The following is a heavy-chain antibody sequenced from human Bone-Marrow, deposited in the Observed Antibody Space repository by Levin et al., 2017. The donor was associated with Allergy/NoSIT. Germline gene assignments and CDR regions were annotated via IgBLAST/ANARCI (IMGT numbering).Heavy chain of an antibody. J-gene: IGHJ3*02. CDR2: ISSSSTYI. CDR3: ATDKSSSSAFDI. D-gene: IGHD6-13*01. V-gene: IGHV3-21*01. Sequence: GESLKISCAASGFTFSSYGMNWVRQAPGKGLEWVSYISSSSTYIYYADSVKGRFTISRDNAKNSLYLQMNSLRAEDTAVYYCATDKSSSSAFDIWGQGTMVTVSS. CDR1: GFTFSSYG.